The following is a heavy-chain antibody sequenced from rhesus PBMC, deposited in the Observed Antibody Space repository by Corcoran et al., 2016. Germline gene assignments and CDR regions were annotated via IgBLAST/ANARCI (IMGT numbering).Heavy chain of an antibody. CDR3: ARQGYTDHLGGLDS. J-gene: IGHJ6*01. CDR2: VYSIPART. Sequence: QVQLQESGPGLVKPSETLSLTCTVSGGSISGYYNWNWIRQSPGKGLEWIGAVYSIPARTHTNPSLKSRVTISKDTSKNQFSLRLTSVTAADTAVYYCARQGYTDHLGGLDSWGQGVVVTVSS. D-gene: IGHD2-39*02. V-gene: IGHV4-143*01. CDR1: GGSISGYYN.